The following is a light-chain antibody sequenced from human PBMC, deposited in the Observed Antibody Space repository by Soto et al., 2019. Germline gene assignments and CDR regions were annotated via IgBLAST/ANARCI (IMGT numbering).Light chain of an antibody. J-gene: IGLJ3*02. CDR2: EVS. Sequence: QSVLTQPASVSGSPGQSITISCTGTSSDIGGYNYVSWYQHHPGKAPKLMIYEVSNRPSGVSNRFSGSKSGNTASLTISGLQAEDEADYDCNSYTSSRSLVFGGGTQLTVL. CDR1: SSDIGGYNY. V-gene: IGLV2-14*01. CDR3: NSYTSSRSLV.